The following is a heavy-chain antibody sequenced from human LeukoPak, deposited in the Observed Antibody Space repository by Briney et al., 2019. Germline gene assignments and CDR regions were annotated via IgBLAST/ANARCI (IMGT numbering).Heavy chain of an antibody. CDR2: INPSGGST. Sequence: ASVKVSCKASGYTFTSYYMHWVRQAPGQGLEWMGIINPSGGSTSYAQKFQGRVTMTRDTSTSTVYMELSSLRSEGTAVYYCARDPPNCSGGSCYASYYFDYWGQGTLVTVSS. J-gene: IGHJ4*02. CDR1: GYTFTSYY. V-gene: IGHV1-46*03. CDR3: ARDPPNCSGGSCYASYYFDY. D-gene: IGHD2-15*01.